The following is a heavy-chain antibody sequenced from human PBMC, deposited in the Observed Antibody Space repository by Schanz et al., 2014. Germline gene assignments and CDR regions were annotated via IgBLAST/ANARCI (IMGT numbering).Heavy chain of an antibody. V-gene: IGHV1-8*01. CDR3: ARGPSTGAFDI. CDR1: GYTFTTYY. Sequence: QVQLVQSGAEVKKPGVSVKVSCKASGYTFTTYYIHWVRQATGQGLEWMGWMNPTTGNRGYAQNFQGRVTMTRDTSTSTVYMELSSLRSEDTAVYFCARGPSTGAFDIWGQGTMXTVSS. CDR2: MNPTTGNR. J-gene: IGHJ3*02.